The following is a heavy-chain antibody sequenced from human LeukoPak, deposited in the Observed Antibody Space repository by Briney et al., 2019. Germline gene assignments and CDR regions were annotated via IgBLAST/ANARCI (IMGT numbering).Heavy chain of an antibody. CDR2: IYPGDSDT. Sequence: GESLKISCKGSGYSFTSYWIGWVRQMPGKGLEWMGIIYPGDSDTRYSPSFQGQVTISADKSISTAYLQWSSLKASDTAMYYCARPSPYSGSYEDAFDIWGQGTMDTVSS. J-gene: IGHJ3*02. CDR3: ARPSPYSGSYEDAFDI. D-gene: IGHD1-26*01. V-gene: IGHV5-51*01. CDR1: GYSFTSYW.